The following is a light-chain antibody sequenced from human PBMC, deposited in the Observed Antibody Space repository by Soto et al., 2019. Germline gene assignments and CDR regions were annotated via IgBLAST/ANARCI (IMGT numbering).Light chain of an antibody. J-gene: IGLJ1*01. Sequence: QSVLTQPPSASGTPGQRVTISCSGSSSNIGSNYVYWYQHLPGTAPKLVIYSNNQRPSGAPDRFSGSKSGTSASLAISGLRSEDEADYFCAAWDDTAKAYVFGGGTKVTVL. CDR1: SSNIGSNY. V-gene: IGLV1-47*02. CDR2: SNN. CDR3: AAWDDTAKAYV.